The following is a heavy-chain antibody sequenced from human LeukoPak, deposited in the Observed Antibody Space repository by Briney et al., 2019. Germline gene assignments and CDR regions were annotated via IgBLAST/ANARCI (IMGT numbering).Heavy chain of an antibody. D-gene: IGHD6-13*01. V-gene: IGHV4-31*03. J-gene: IGHJ4*02. CDR3: ARAGTRDSSSSSPFDY. CDR1: GGSISSGGYY. CDR2: IYYSGST. Sequence: SGTLSLTCTVSGGSISSGGYYWSWLRQPPGRGLEWIGYIYYSGSTYYNPSLKSRVTISVDTSKNQFSLKLCSVTAADTAVYYCARAGTRDSSSSSPFDYWGQGTLVTVSS.